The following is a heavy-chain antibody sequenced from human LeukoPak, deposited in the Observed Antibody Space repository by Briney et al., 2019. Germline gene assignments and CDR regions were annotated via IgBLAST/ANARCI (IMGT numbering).Heavy chain of an antibody. D-gene: IGHD2-2*01. CDR3: ARSVPAPKEFDY. CDR1: SASMSSYY. Sequence: SETLSLTCTVSSASMSSYYWSWIRQSPGKGLEWIGYIFPGGSTNSNPSLKSRVIISVDTSKNQFSLKLSSVTAADTAIYYCARSVPAPKEFDYWGQGTLVTVSS. CDR2: IFPGGST. J-gene: IGHJ4*02. V-gene: IGHV4-4*09.